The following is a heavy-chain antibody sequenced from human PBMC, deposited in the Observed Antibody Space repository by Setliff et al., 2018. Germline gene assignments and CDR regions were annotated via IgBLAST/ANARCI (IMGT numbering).Heavy chain of an antibody. D-gene: IGHD6-13*01. Sequence: PSETLSLTCTVSGGSISSTYWTWIRQSPGKGLEWIGNIYAIGSINYNPSLKSRVTTSVDMSKNQFSLKLSSVTAADTAVYYCARLVETSTWGNWFDPWGQGTLVTVSS. V-gene: IGHV4-4*08. CDR3: ARLVETSTWGNWFDP. CDR1: GGSISSTY. CDR2: IYAIGSI. J-gene: IGHJ5*02.